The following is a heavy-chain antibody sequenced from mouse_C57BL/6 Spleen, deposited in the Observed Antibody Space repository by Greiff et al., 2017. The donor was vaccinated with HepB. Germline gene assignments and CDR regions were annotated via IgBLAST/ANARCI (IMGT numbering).Heavy chain of an antibody. D-gene: IGHD3-2*02. J-gene: IGHJ4*01. CDR2: IYPGDGDT. V-gene: IGHV1-82*01. Sequence: QVQLQQSGPELVKPGASVKISCKASGYAFSSSWMNWVKQRPGKGLEWIGRIYPGDGDTNYNGKFKGKATLTANKSSSPAYMQLSSLTSEDSAVYVCAEDEAQATFWYALDYWGQGTSVTVSS. CDR3: AEDEAQATFWYALDY. CDR1: GYAFSSSW.